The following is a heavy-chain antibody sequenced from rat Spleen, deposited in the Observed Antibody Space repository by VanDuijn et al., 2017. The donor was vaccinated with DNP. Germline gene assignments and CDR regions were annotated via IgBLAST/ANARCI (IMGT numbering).Heavy chain of an antibody. CDR1: GFTFSDYG. J-gene: IGHJ2*01. V-gene: IGHV5-19*01. Sequence: EVQLVESGGGLVQPGRSLKLSCVASGFTFSDYGLHWIRQAPTKGLEWVASISPNGANTYYRDSVKGRFTISRDDARSTLYLQMASLRSDDTATYYCATHDWWAWGQGVMVTVSS. CDR3: ATHDWWA. CDR2: ISPNGANT. D-gene: IGHD1-1*01.